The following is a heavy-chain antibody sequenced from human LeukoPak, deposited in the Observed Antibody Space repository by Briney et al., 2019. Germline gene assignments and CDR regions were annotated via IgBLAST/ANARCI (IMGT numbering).Heavy chain of an antibody. J-gene: IGHJ4*02. CDR3: ARVGHDSGTYLYYFDY. D-gene: IGHD1-26*01. Sequence: SETLSLTCTVSGGSISSYYWSWIRQSPGKGLEWIGYIYYSGSTNYNPSLKSRVTISVDTSKNQFSLKLSSLTAADTAVYYCARVGHDSGTYLYYFDYWGQGTLVTVSS. CDR1: GGSISSYY. CDR2: IYYSGST. V-gene: IGHV4-59*01.